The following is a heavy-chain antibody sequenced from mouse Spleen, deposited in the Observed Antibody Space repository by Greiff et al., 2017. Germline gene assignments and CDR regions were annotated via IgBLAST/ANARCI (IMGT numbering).Heavy chain of an antibody. Sequence: QVQLKQSGAELARPGASVKMSCKASGYTFTSYTMHWVKQRPGQGLEWIGYINPSSGYTKYNQKFKDKATLTADKSSSTAYMQLSSLTSEDSAVYYCAREDDGYYTFAYWGQGTLVTVSA. D-gene: IGHD2-3*01. CDR1: GYTFTSYT. V-gene: IGHV1-4*01. CDR3: AREDDGYYTFAY. J-gene: IGHJ3*01. CDR2: INPSSGYT.